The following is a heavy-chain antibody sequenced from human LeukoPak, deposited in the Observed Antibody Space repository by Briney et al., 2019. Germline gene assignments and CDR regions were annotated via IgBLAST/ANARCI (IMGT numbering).Heavy chain of an antibody. CDR2: IRYDGSNK. Sequence: GGSLRLSCAASGFTFSNYAMHWVRQAPGKGLEWVAFIRYDGSNKYYADSVKGRFTISRDNSKNTMYLQMNSLRAEDTAIYYCAKRSSTSSGYIDLWGWGTLVTVSS. V-gene: IGHV3-30*02. CDR1: GFTFSNYA. J-gene: IGHJ5*02. D-gene: IGHD3-22*01. CDR3: AKRSSTSSGYIDL.